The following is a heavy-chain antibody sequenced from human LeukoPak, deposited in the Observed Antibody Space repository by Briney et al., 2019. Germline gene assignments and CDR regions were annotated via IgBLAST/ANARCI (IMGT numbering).Heavy chain of an antibody. D-gene: IGHD4-17*01. CDR3: ARNSTTVNHVYKFFDY. J-gene: IGHJ4*02. V-gene: IGHV4-39*01. CDR1: GDFITSGSGIYY. CDR2: VFYSGSA. Sequence: PSETLSLTCTVSGDFITSGSGIYYWGWIRQSPGKGLEWIGSVFYSGSASYNPSLKSRVTMSVDTSKNQFSLKLSSVTAADTAVYYCARNSTTVNHVYKFFDYWGRGTLVTVSS.